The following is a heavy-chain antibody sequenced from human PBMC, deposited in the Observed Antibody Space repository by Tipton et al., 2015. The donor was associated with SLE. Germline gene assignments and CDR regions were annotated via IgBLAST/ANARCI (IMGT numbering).Heavy chain of an antibody. D-gene: IGHD5-24*01. CDR3: TRGAQESYFDY. J-gene: IGHJ4*02. CDR1: GFTLSDYY. CDR2: ISGSGRTI. V-gene: IGHV3-11*04. Sequence: SLRLSCAASGFTLSDYYMSWIRQAPGKGLEWITYISGSGRTIYYADSVKGRFTISRDNAKNTLYLQMNSLRAEDTAVYYCTRGAQESYFDYWGQGTVVTVSS.